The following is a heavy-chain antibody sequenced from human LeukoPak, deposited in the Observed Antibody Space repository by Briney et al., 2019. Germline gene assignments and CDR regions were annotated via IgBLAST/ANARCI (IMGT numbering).Heavy chain of an antibody. Sequence: SETLSLTCTVSGGSITSSSYYWGWIRQPPGEGLEWIGTIYSSGSTYYNPSLKSRVTISSDTSKNQFSLKLSSVTAADTAVYYCGSGLTDSWGQGILVAVSS. CDR2: IYSSGST. D-gene: IGHD3-10*01. V-gene: IGHV4-39*01. CDR1: GGSITSSSYY. CDR3: GSGLTDS. J-gene: IGHJ4*02.